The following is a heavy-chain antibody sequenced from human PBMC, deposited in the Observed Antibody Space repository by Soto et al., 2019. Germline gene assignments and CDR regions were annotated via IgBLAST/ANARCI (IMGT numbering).Heavy chain of an antibody. CDR1: GGSISSSSYY. V-gene: IGHV4-39*01. J-gene: IGHJ6*02. D-gene: IGHD4-4*01. CDR3: ARQAGSNYYGMDV. CDR2: IYYSGST. Sequence: QLQLQESGPGLVKPSETLSLTCTVSGGSISSSSYYWGWIRQPPGKGLEWIGSIYYSGSTYYNPSLKSRVTISVDTSKNQFSLKLSSVTAAETAVYYCARQAGSNYYGMDVWGQGTTVTVSS.